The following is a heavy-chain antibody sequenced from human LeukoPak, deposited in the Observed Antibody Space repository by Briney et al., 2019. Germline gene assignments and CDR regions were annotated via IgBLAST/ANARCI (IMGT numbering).Heavy chain of an antibody. Sequence: PGGSLRLSCAASGFTFSSYSMNWVRQAPGKGLEWVSSISSSSSYIYYADSVKGRFTISRGNAKNSLHLQMNSLRAEDTAVYYCARDIVVVPAAIQYFDYWGQGTLVTVSS. CDR3: ARDIVVVPAAIQYFDY. V-gene: IGHV3-21*01. J-gene: IGHJ4*02. CDR1: GFTFSSYS. D-gene: IGHD2-2*01. CDR2: ISSSSSYI.